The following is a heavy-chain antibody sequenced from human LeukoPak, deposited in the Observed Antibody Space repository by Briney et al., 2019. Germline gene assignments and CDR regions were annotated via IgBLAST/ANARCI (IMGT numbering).Heavy chain of an antibody. D-gene: IGHD3-10*01. V-gene: IGHV4-39*07. CDR3: ARSDGYGLVGI. CDR2: IYSRGNT. J-gene: IGHJ3*02. CDR1: GVSISRGSKY. Sequence: SETLSLTCRVSGVSISRGSKYLGWIRQPPGKTLEWIGSIYSRGNTYYNPSLKSRVIILIDTAKNHFSLNLSSVTAADTAVYYCARSDGYGLVGIWGQGTMVTVSS.